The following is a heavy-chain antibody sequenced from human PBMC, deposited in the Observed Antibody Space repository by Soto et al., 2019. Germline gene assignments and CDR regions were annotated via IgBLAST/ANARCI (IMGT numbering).Heavy chain of an antibody. J-gene: IGHJ3*02. D-gene: IGHD6-13*01. V-gene: IGHV6-1*01. CDR3: ARFGTGYSSSWYDDAFDI. CDR2: TYYRSKWYN. CDR1: GDSVSSNSAA. Sequence: SQTLSLTCAISGDSVSSNSAAWNWIRQSPSRGLEWLGRTYYRSKWYNDYAVSVKSRITINPDTSKNQFSLQLNSVTPEDTAVYYCARFGTGYSSSWYDDAFDIWGQGTMVTVSS.